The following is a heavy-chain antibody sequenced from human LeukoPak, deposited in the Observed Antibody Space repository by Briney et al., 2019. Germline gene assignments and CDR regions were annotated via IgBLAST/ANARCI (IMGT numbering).Heavy chain of an antibody. CDR3: ARIWRSSSSGGDY. CDR1: GFTFSSYW. V-gene: IGHV3-7*01. J-gene: IGHJ4*02. D-gene: IGHD6-6*01. Sequence: GGSLRLSCAASGFTFSSYWMSWVRQAPREGLEGGANIKQDGSEKYYVDSVKGRFTISRDNAKNSLYLQMNSLRAEDTAVYYCARIWRSSSSGGDYWGQGTLVTVSS. CDR2: IKQDGSEK.